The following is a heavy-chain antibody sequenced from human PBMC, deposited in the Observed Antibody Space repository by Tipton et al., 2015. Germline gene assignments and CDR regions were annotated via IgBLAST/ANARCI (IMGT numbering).Heavy chain of an antibody. D-gene: IGHD2-21*01. Sequence: SLRLSCTAFGFTFSTNAMSCVRQAPGKGLEWVAAIGGRGGPTYYADSVKGRFTFSRDDSKNTLYLQMTSLRAEDPAVYFCVKGAWLEYWGQGTLVTVSS. V-gene: IGHV3-23*01. J-gene: IGHJ4*02. CDR2: IGGRGGPT. CDR1: GFTFSTNA. CDR3: VKGAWLEY.